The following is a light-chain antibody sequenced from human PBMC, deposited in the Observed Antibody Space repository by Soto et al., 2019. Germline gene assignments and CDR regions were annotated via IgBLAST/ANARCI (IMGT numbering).Light chain of an antibody. CDR1: QSVLYSSNNKNY. V-gene: IGKV4-1*01. Sequence: IVMTQSPDSLAVSLGERATINCKSSQSVLYSSNNKNYLAWYQQKPGQPPKLLIYWASTRESGVPDRFSGSGSGTDFTLTISSLQAEDVAVYCCQQYYTNALTFGGGTKVGVK. CDR3: QQYYTNALT. J-gene: IGKJ4*01. CDR2: WAS.